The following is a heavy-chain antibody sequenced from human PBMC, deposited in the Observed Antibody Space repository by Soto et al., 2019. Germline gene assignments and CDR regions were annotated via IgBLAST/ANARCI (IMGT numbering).Heavy chain of an antibody. D-gene: IGHD3-10*01. Sequence: PGGSLRLSCAASGFTFSSYWMTWVRQAPGKGLEWVANIKQDGSEKFYADSVKGRFTISRDNAKNSLYMQMNSLRAEDTAVYYCARGAGSYFRRVVGAFDIWGQGTMVTVSS. CDR2: IKQDGSEK. V-gene: IGHV3-7*04. CDR1: GFTFSSYW. J-gene: IGHJ3*02. CDR3: ARGAGSYFRRVVGAFDI.